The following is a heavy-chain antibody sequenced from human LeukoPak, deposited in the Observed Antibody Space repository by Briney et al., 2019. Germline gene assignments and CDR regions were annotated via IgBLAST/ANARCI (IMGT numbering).Heavy chain of an antibody. CDR1: GYTFTSYY. Sequence: GASVKVSCKASGYTFTSYYMHWVRQAPGQGLEWMGIINPSGGSTSYAHKFQGRVTMTRDTSTSTVYMELSSLRSEDTAVYYCARAGHYDFWSGFLGGMDVWGQGTTVTVSS. D-gene: IGHD3-3*01. CDR3: ARAGHYDFWSGFLGGMDV. J-gene: IGHJ6*02. CDR2: INPSGGST. V-gene: IGHV1-46*01.